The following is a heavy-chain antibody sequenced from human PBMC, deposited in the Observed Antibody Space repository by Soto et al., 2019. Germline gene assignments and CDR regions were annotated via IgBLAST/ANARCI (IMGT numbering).Heavy chain of an antibody. Sequence: GGSLRLSCAASGFTFDDYAMHWVRQAPGKGLEWVSGISWNSGSIGYADSVKGRFTTSRDNAKNSLYLQMNSLRAEDTALYYCAKDRQDTAMGNFDYWGQGTLVTVSS. V-gene: IGHV3-9*01. D-gene: IGHD5-18*01. J-gene: IGHJ4*02. CDR1: GFTFDDYA. CDR3: AKDRQDTAMGNFDY. CDR2: ISWNSGSI.